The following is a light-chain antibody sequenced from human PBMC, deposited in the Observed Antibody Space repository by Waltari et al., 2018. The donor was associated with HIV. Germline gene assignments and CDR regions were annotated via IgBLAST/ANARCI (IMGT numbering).Light chain of an antibody. Sequence: DVVMTQSPLSLPVTLGQPASISCRSSQSLVDSDGDTYLNWFQQRPGQSPRRLIYMVSNRDSGVPDRFSGSWSGTDFTLKISRVEAEDVGVDYCMQGTHWPGTFGGGTKVEIK. CDR1: QSLVDSDGDTY. J-gene: IGKJ4*01. CDR2: MVS. CDR3: MQGTHWPGT. V-gene: IGKV2-30*01.